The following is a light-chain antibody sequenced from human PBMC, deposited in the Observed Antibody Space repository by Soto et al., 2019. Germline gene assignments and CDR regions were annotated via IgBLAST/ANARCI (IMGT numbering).Light chain of an antibody. V-gene: IGKV3-15*01. CDR3: QQYYSYPLT. CDR1: QSVSRH. J-gene: IGKJ1*01. CDR2: GAS. Sequence: EIVLTQSPATLYLSPGERATLSCRASQSVSRHLAWYQQKPGQAPRLLIYGASTRATGIPARFSGSGSGTEFTLTISCLQSEDFATYYCQQYYSYPLTFDQGTKVDI.